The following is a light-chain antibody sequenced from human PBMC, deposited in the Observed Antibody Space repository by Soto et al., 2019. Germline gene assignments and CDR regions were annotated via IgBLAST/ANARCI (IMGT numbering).Light chain of an antibody. V-gene: IGLV2-14*01. CDR1: SIDVGAYNY. CDR3: SSYTSSSPHV. J-gene: IGLJ1*01. CDR2: EVS. Sequence: QSVLTQFASVSGSPGQSITISCTGTSIDVGAYNYVSWYQQHPGKAPKLMIYEVSNRPSGVSNRFSGSKSGNTASLTISGLQAEDEADYYCSSYTSSSPHVFGTGTQLTVL.